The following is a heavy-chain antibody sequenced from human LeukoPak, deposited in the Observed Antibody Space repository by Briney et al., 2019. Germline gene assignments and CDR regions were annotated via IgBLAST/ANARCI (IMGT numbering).Heavy chain of an antibody. D-gene: IGHD1-26*01. CDR1: GFSFSNFA. J-gene: IGHJ4*02. CDR3: ARARGRWHLRPLDF. Sequence: GGSLRLSCAASGFSFSNFAIHWVRQAPGKGLDWLAVISHDGATKHYADSVKGRFAISRDNSNNSLSLQMNSLNAEDTAVYYCARARGRWHLRPLDFWGQGTLVTVSS. CDR2: ISHDGATK. V-gene: IGHV3-30*09.